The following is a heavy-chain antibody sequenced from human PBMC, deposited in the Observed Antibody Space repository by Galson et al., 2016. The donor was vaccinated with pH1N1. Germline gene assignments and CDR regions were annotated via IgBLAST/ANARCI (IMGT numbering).Heavy chain of an antibody. CDR3: ARARDSGSPWKLGVVLY. D-gene: IGHD1-26*01. CDR1: GFSFSVFG. CDR2: IASDERNT. V-gene: IGHV3-30*02. Sequence: SLRLSCAASGFSFSVFGMHWVRQAPGKGLEWMGFIASDERNTYYGDSAKGRFTISKDKSKNTLYLQMNSLRPEDTALYYCARARDSGSPWKLGVVLYWGQGILVSVSS. J-gene: IGHJ4*02.